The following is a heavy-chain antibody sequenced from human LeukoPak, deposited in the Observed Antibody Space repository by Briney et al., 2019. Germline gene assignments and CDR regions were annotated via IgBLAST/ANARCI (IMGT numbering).Heavy chain of an antibody. CDR2: INQGTTHI. D-gene: IGHD3-9*01. CDR1: GFSFSTSA. V-gene: IGHV3-21*01. J-gene: IGHJ4*02. CDR3: AIDPTRYLRYGYFDY. Sequence: GGSLTLSCVTSGFSFSTSAMNWVRQAPGKGLEWVSSINQGTTHIYYAGSVRGRFTVSRDDARNSLYLQMSSLRAEDTAVYYCAIDPTRYLRYGYFDYWGQGTVVTVSS.